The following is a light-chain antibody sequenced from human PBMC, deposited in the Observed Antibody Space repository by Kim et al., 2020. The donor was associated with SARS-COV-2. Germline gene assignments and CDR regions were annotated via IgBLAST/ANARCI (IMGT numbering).Light chain of an antibody. CDR1: NIRSKS. CDR3: QVWDSSSDHPV. CDR2: YDS. V-gene: IGLV3-21*04. J-gene: IGLJ3*02. Sequence: AQGKTARITCGGNNIRSKSVHWYQQKPGQAPVLVIYYDSDRPSGIPERFSGSNSGNTATLTISRVEAGDEADYYCQVWDSSSDHPVFGGGTQLTVL.